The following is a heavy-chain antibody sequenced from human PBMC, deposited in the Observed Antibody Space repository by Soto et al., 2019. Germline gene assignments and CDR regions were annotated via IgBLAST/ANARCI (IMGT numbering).Heavy chain of an antibody. CDR2: IYDSGSS. CDR1: GGSIGYYY. CDR3: ARARIGLVGEVIKYNMDV. V-gene: IGHV4-59*01. D-gene: IGHD3-10*01. J-gene: IGHJ6*02. Sequence: KTSETLSLTCTVSGGSIGYYYWSWIRQPPGKGLEWIGYIYDSGSSNYNPSLKSRVTISVDTSKNQLSLKLTSVTAADTAVYYCARARIGLVGEVIKYNMDVWGQGTTVTVSS.